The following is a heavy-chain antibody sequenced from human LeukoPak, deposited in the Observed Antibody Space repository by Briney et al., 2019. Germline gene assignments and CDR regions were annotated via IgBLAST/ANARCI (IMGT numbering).Heavy chain of an antibody. Sequence: PGGSLRLSCTGSGFSFSNFWMAWVRQAPGKRLEWVANINEDETGKYYVDSVKGRFTISRDNAKNSLFLQMNSVRVEDTAVYYCATDAFSYPNTWGQGTQVTVSS. CDR3: ATDAFSYPNT. J-gene: IGHJ5*02. CDR1: GFSFSNFW. CDR2: INEDETGK. D-gene: IGHD3-16*01. V-gene: IGHV3-7*01.